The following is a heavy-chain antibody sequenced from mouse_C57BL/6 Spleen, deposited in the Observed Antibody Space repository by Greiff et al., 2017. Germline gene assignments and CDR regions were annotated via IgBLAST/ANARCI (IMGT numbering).Heavy chain of an antibody. CDR2: IKPSNGGT. Sequence: QVQLQQPGTELVKPGASVKLSCKASGYTFTSYWMHWVKQRPGQGLEWIGNIKPSNGGTNYNEKFKSKATLTVDKSSSTAYMQLSSLTSEDSAVYYCARPPSYYSNTGFADWGQGTLVTVSA. J-gene: IGHJ3*01. CDR1: GYTFTSYW. CDR3: ARPPSYYSNTGFAD. D-gene: IGHD2-5*01. V-gene: IGHV1-53*01.